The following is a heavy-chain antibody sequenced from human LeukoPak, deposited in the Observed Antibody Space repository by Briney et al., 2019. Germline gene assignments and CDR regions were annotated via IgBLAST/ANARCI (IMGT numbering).Heavy chain of an antibody. Sequence: GGSLRLSCAASGFTFSSYSMNWVRQAPGKGLEWVSYISSSSSTIYYADSVKGRFTISRDNSKNTLYLQMNSLRAEDTAVYYCAKDRDIVVVPASFVFDYWGQGTLVTVSS. CDR2: ISSSSSTI. J-gene: IGHJ4*02. CDR3: AKDRDIVVVPASFVFDY. D-gene: IGHD2-2*01. CDR1: GFTFSSYS. V-gene: IGHV3-48*01.